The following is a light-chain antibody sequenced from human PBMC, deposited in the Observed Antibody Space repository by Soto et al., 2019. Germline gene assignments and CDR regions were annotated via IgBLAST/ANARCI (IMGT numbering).Light chain of an antibody. CDR1: QSISTY. CDR2: DSS. J-gene: IGKJ1*01. V-gene: IGKV1-39*01. CDR3: QQSYSNPTWT. Sequence: DIQLTQSPSSLSASLGDSVTITCRASQSISTYLNWYEHKPGEAPKLLVYDSSTLQTGVLSRFSGSGYGAEFTLTNSGLQPEESANYYCQQSYSNPTWTFGQGTKVDI.